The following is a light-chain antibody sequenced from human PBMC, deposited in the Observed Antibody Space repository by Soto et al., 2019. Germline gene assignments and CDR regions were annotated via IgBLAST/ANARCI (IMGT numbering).Light chain of an antibody. V-gene: IGKV1-5*01. J-gene: IGKJ1*01. CDR1: QSISNH. CDR3: EKYNTYAWP. Sequence: DMEMTQSPSSLSASVEDRAIITCRASQSISNHLNWYHRKPVKAPKLLIYDASSLDTGVPSRFSGSGSGAEFTLIISRFQDDEFATYYYEKYNTYAWPFGQGTKVDIK. CDR2: DAS.